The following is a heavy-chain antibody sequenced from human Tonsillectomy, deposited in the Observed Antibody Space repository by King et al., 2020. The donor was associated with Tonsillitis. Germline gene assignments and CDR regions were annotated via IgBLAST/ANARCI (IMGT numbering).Heavy chain of an antibody. CDR1: GYDFTTYW. V-gene: IGHV5-51*01. J-gene: IGHJ3*02. Sequence: QLVQSGAEVKKAGESLKISCKASGYDFTTYWIGWVRQMPGKGLEWMGIIYPDDFDSRYSPSFQGQVTISADKSVSTAYLQWSSLKASDTAMYYCARQGEYYYDSSGYYPVAAFDIWGLGTMVTVSS. D-gene: IGHD3-22*01. CDR3: ARQGEYYYDSSGYYPVAAFDI. CDR2: IYPDDFDS.